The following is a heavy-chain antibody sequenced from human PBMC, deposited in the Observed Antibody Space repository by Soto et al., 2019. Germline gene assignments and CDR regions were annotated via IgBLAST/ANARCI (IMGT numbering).Heavy chain of an antibody. V-gene: IGHV1-69*02. Sequence: QVQLVQSGAEVKRPGSSVKVSCKASGDTFNFYSINWVRQAPGLEWMGRVNPIVSMSNYAQKFQGRVTMTADKSTSTAYMELSSLRSEATAIYSCASSYGSGHRASDYWGQGALVTVSS. CDR1: GDTFNFYS. J-gene: IGHJ4*02. CDR2: VNPIVSMS. D-gene: IGHD3-10*01. CDR3: ASSYGSGHRASDY.